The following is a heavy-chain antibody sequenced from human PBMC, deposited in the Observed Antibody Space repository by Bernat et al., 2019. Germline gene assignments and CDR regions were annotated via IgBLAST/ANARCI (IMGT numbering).Heavy chain of an antibody. Sequence: VQLVESGGGVVQPGRSLRLSCAASGFTFSSYGMHWVRQAPGKGLEWVAVISYDGSNKYYADSVKGRFTISRDNSKNTLYLQMNSLRAEDTAVYYCAKDGREMATIFFFDYWGQGTLVTVSS. J-gene: IGHJ4*02. CDR3: AKDGREMATIFFFDY. CDR1: GFTFSSYG. CDR2: ISYDGSNK. V-gene: IGHV3-30*18. D-gene: IGHD5-24*01.